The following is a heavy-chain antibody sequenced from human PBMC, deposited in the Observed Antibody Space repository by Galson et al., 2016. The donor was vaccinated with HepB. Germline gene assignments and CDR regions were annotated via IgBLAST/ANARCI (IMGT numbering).Heavy chain of an antibody. CDR1: GGSISSGGGGYY. CDR3: ARGYTYGSQTGYDP. V-gene: IGHV4-31*03. Sequence: TLSLTCTVSGGSISSGGGGYYWSWIRQHPGKGLEWIGYIYYSGDTYYNPSLKSRVTISVATSKTQFSLNLTSVTAADTAVYYCARGYTYGSQTGYDPWGQGTRVTVSS. D-gene: IGHD5-18*01. CDR2: IYYSGDT. J-gene: IGHJ5*02.